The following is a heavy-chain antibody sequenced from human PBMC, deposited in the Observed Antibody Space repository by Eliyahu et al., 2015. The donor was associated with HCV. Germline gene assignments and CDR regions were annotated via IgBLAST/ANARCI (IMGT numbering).Heavy chain of an antibody. V-gene: IGHV3-33*03. CDR1: GFXFSNYG. D-gene: IGHD3-10*01. Sequence: QVQLVESGGGVVQPGGSLRLSCAAXGFXFSNYGMHWVXQAPGKGLEWVAVITSDGGNAFYVDSVKGRFSISRDNFKNMVQLQMNSLRAEDTAVYFCTKDWGRGWGFADYWGQGALVTVAT. CDR3: TKDWGRGWGFADY. J-gene: IGHJ4*02. CDR2: ITSDGGNA.